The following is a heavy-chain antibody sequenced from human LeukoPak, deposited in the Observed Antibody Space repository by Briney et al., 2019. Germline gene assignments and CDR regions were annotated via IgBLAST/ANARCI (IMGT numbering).Heavy chain of an antibody. CDR1: GGAFSSYA. D-gene: IGHD2-15*01. Sequence: ASVKVSCKASGGAFSSYAISWVRQAPGQGLEWMGGIIPIFGTASYAQKFQGRVTMTTDTSTSTVYMELSSLRSEDTAVYYCAREGGPQAFDYWGQGTLVTVSS. V-gene: IGHV1-69*05. J-gene: IGHJ4*02. CDR2: IIPIFGTA. CDR3: AREGGPQAFDY.